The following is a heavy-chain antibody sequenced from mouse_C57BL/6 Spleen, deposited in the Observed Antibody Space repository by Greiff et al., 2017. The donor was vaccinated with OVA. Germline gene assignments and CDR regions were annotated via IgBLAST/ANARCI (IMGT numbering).Heavy chain of an antibody. CDR1: GFTFSSYA. D-gene: IGHD1-1*01. CDR2: ISSGGDYI. Sequence: EVQGVESGEGLVKPGGSLKLSCAASGFTFSSYAMSWVRQTPEKGLEWVANISSGGDYIYYAETLKGRSTISRDNARNTLYLQMSSLKSEDTAMYYCTGQQYCSSDYYAMDYWGQGTSVTVSS. V-gene: IGHV5-9-1*02. J-gene: IGHJ4*01. CDR3: TGQQYCSSDYYAMDY.